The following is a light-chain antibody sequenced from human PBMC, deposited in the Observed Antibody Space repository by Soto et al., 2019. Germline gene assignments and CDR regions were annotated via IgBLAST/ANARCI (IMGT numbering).Light chain of an antibody. V-gene: IGKV3-15*01. CDR2: DAS. Sequence: EIVMTQSPATLSVSPGERATLSCRASHSVRNNVVSYQQHPVQAPKVVIYDASTSATGIPARFSGSGSGTEFALTISSLRSEDFAVYYCQHYNNWPPMYTFGQGTKVDIK. CDR3: QHYNNWPPMYT. CDR1: HSVRNN. J-gene: IGKJ2*01.